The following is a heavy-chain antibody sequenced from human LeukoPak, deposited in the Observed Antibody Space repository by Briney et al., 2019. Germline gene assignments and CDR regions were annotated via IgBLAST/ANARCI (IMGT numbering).Heavy chain of an antibody. V-gene: IGHV3-74*01. Sequence: GGSLRLSCAASGFTFSSFWMHWVRQAPGKGLVWVSRVNGDGSSTTYADSVKGRFTISRDSAKNTAYLQMNSLGAEDTAVYYCARSHSGDLYAFDIWGHGTMVTVSS. CDR3: ARSHSGDLYAFDI. CDR1: GFTFSSFW. D-gene: IGHD4-17*01. CDR2: VNGDGSST. J-gene: IGHJ3*02.